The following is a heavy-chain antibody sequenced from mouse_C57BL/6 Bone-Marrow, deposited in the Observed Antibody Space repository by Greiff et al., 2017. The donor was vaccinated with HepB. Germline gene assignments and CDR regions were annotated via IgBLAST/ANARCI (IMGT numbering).Heavy chain of an antibody. D-gene: IGHD1-1*01. Sequence: VQLQQSGPELVKPGASVKMSCKASGYTFTDYNMHWVKQSHGKSLEWIGYINPNNGGTSYNQKFKGKATLTVNKSSSTAYMELRSLTSEDSAVYYCASNYYGSSYIFDYWGQGTTLTVSS. CDR2: INPNNGGT. CDR3: ASNYYGSSYIFDY. CDR1: GYTFTDYN. J-gene: IGHJ2*01. V-gene: IGHV1-22*01.